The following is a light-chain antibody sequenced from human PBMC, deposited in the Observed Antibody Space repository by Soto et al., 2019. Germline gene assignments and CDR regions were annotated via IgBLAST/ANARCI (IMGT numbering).Light chain of an antibody. CDR1: QSVLYSSNNKNY. Sequence: DIVMTQSPDSLAVSLGERATNNCKSSQSVLYSSNNKNYLAWYQQKPGQPPNLLIYWASTRESGVPDRFSGSGSGTDFTLTISSLQAEDVAVYYCQQYYSPPLTFGQGTKVEIK. CDR2: WAS. J-gene: IGKJ1*01. CDR3: QQYYSPPLT. V-gene: IGKV4-1*01.